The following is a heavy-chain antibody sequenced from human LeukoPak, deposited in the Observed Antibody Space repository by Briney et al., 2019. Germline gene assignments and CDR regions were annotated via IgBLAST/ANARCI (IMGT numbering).Heavy chain of an antibody. CDR1: GFTFSDYY. D-gene: IGHD6-19*01. V-gene: IGHV3-11*01. Sequence: GGSLRLSCAASGFTFSDYYMSWIRQAPGKGLEWVSYISSSGSTIYYADSVKGRFTISRDNAKNSLYLQMNSLRAEDTAVYYCARDHKSRYSSGWYPDYWGQGTLVTVSP. CDR2: ISSSGSTI. CDR3: ARDHKSRYSSGWYPDY. J-gene: IGHJ4*02.